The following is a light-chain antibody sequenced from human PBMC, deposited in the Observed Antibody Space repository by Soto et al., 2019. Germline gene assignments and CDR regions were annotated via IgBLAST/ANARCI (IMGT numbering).Light chain of an antibody. J-gene: IGKJ4*01. V-gene: IGKV1-27*01. CDR2: APS. Sequence: DIQLTQSPSSLSASVGDRVTITCRASQAISRYLAWYQQKPGKVPELLIYAPSTLQSGAPSRFSGSGSGTDFTLTISSLQPEDVATYYCHKYNHAPTFGGGTKVEIK. CDR3: HKYNHAPT. CDR1: QAISRY.